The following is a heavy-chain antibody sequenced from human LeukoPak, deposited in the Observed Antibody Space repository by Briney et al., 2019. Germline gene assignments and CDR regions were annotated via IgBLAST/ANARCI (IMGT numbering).Heavy chain of an antibody. CDR3: ARGLTGYSSGSYDY. V-gene: IGHV4-34*01. CDR1: GGSFSGYY. J-gene: IGHJ4*02. D-gene: IGHD6-19*01. CDR2: INHSGST. Sequence: SETLSLTCAVYGGSFSGYYWSWIRQPPGKGLEWIGEINHSGSTNYNPSLKSRVTISVDTSKNQFSLKLSSVTAADTAVYYCARGLTGYSSGSYDYWGQGTLVTVS.